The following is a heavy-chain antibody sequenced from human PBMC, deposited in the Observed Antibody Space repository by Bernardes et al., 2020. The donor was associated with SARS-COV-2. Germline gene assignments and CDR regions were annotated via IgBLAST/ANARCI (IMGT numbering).Heavy chain of an antibody. CDR3: ARDEYYYYYGMDV. D-gene: IGHD6-6*01. Sequence: GSLRPSFAFSGFTFSSYSMIWVRQAPGKGLEWVSYISSSSSTIHYSDSVKGRFTTSRDNSTNSLYLQMNSLRAEDTAVYYCARDEYYYYYGMDVWGQGTTVTVSS. CDR2: ISSSSSTI. J-gene: IGHJ6*02. CDR1: GFTFSSYS. V-gene: IGHV3-48*01.